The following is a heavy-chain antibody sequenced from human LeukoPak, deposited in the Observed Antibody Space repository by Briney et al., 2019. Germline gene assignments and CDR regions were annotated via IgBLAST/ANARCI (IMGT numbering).Heavy chain of an antibody. CDR3: ARVPPLIVGAILHNWFDP. Sequence: GGSLRLSCAASGFTFSSYWMSWVRQAPGKGLEWVANIKQDGSEKYYVDSVKGRFTISRDNAKNSLYLQMNSLRAEDTAVYYCARVPPLIVGAILHNWFDPWGQGTLVTVSS. J-gene: IGHJ5*02. D-gene: IGHD1-26*01. V-gene: IGHV3-7*01. CDR1: GFTFSSYW. CDR2: IKQDGSEK.